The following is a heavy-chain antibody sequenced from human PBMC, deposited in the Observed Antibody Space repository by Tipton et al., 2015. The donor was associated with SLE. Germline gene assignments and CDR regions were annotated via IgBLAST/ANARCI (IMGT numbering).Heavy chain of an antibody. V-gene: IGHV4-4*07. CDR3: ARIIAGHGDAFDV. CDR2: IYSSGDR. J-gene: IGHJ3*01. Sequence: TLSLTCTVSGGSISFDYWSWIRQSAGRGLEWIGRIYSSGDRDYNPSLRSRVTMSIDASQNRVSLRLSSVTAADTAVYYCARIIAGHGDAFDVWGQGTMVTVSS. CDR1: GGSISFDY.